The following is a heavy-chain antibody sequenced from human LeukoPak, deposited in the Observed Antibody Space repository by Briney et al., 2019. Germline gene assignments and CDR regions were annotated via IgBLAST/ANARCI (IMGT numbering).Heavy chain of an antibody. CDR2: INPNSGGT. J-gene: IGHJ6*03. Sequence: GASVKVFCKASGYTFTGYYMHWVRQAPGQGLEWMGWINPNSGGTNYAQRFQGRVTMTRDTSISTAYMELSRLRSDDTAVYYCARSGYYYYYMDVWGKGTTVTVSS. V-gene: IGHV1-2*02. CDR1: GYTFTGYY. CDR3: ARSGYYYYYMDV.